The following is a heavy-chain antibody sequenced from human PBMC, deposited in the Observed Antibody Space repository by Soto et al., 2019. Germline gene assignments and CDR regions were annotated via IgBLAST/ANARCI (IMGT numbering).Heavy chain of an antibody. J-gene: IGHJ6*02. Sequence: QVQLVQSGAEVKKSGASVKVSCKASGYTFSDYFIQWLRQAPGQGLEWVAWINPKTAGTNYAKKFQDRVTRTSDTSFSTAYLELTRLRPDDTAVYYCARIKWGLDYYSGMDVWGQGTAVTVSS. D-gene: IGHD1-26*01. CDR3: ARIKWGLDYYSGMDV. CDR2: INPKTAGT. CDR1: GYTFSDYF. V-gene: IGHV1-2*02.